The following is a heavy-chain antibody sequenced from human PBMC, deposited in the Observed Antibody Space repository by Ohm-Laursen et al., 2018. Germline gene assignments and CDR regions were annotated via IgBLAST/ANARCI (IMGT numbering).Heavy chain of an antibody. V-gene: IGHV1-2*02. D-gene: IGHD1-1*01. CDR2: INPNSGGT. J-gene: IGHJ6*02. Sequence: SVKVSCKVSGYTFTGYYMHWVRQAPGQGLEWMGWINPNSGGTNYAQKFQGRVTMTRDTSISTAYMELSRLRSDDTAVYYCATNWNYNYYYGMDVWGQGTTVTVSS. CDR3: ATNWNYNYYYGMDV. CDR1: GYTFTGYY.